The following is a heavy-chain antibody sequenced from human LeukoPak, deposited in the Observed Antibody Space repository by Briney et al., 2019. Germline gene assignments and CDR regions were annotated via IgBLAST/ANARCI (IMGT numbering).Heavy chain of an antibody. CDR2: IYYSGST. CDR3: ARVDYDSSGYFNY. CDR1: GGSFSSYY. Sequence: SETLSLTCTVSGGSFSSYYWSWIRQPPGKGLVWIGYIYYSGSTNYNPSLKSRVTMSIDTSKNQFSLKVTSVTAADTAVYYCARVDYDSSGYFNYWGQGTPVTVSS. J-gene: IGHJ4*02. D-gene: IGHD3-22*01. V-gene: IGHV4-59*01.